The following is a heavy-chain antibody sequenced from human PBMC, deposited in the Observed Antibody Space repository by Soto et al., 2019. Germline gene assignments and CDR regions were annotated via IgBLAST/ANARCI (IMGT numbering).Heavy chain of an antibody. Sequence: GASVKVSCKASGYTFTSYYMHWVRQAPGQGLEWMGMINPGGGSTNYAQKFQGRVTMTRDTSTGTVSMELSSLRSEDTAVYYCAKSGGYYGMDVWGQGTTVTVSS. CDR1: GYTFTSYY. V-gene: IGHV1-46*01. CDR2: INPGGGST. D-gene: IGHD3-10*01. CDR3: AKSGGYYGMDV. J-gene: IGHJ6*02.